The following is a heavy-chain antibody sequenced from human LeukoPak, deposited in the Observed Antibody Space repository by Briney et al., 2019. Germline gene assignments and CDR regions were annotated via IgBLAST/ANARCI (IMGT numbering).Heavy chain of an antibody. CDR3: AHMSYNHVPFYFDY. CDR1: GFSLSTSGVG. Sequence: SGPTLVNPTQTLTLTCTFSGFSLSTSGVGVGWIRQPPGKALEWLALIYWDDDKLYSPSLKSRLTITKDTSKNQVVLTMTNMDPVDTATYYCAHMSYNHVPFYFDYWGQGTLVTVSS. J-gene: IGHJ4*02. D-gene: IGHD3-10*01. V-gene: IGHV2-5*02. CDR2: IYWDDDK.